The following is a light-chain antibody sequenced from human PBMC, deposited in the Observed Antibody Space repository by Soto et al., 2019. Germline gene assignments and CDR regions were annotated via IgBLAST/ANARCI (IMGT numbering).Light chain of an antibody. V-gene: IGLV3-1*01. Sequence: SYELTQPPSVSVSPGQTASITCSGDKLGAKYACWYQQKPGQSPVLVIYQDSKRPSGIPERFSGSNSGNTATLTISGTQAMDEADYYCQAWDSSTASGVVFGGGTKLTVL. CDR2: QDS. J-gene: IGLJ2*01. CDR1: KLGAKY. CDR3: QAWDSSTASGVV.